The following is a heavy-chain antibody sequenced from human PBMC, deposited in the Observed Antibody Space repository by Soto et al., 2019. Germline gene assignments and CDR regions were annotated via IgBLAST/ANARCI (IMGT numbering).Heavy chain of an antibody. CDR2: IYYSGST. J-gene: IGHJ4*02. Sequence: QVQLQESGPGLVKPSETLSLTCTVSGGTISSWYWSWIRQPPGKGLEWIGYIYYSGSTNCNPSLSGRVTLSVATSKNQFSLKLSSVTAADTAVYYCARRYGSAIDYWGQGTLVTVSS. CDR1: GGTISSWY. V-gene: IGHV4-59*08. CDR3: ARRYGSAIDY. D-gene: IGHD1-26*01.